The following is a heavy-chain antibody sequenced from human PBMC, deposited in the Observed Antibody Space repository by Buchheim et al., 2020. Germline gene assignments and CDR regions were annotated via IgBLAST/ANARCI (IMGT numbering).Heavy chain of an antibody. CDR3: ARHTSFWSGYPYYYYYYYMDV. CDR2: INHSGST. V-gene: IGHV4-34*01. Sequence: QVQLQQWGAGLLKPSETLSLTCAVYGGSFSGYYWSWIRQPPGKGLEWIGEINHSGSTNYNPSLKSRVTISVDTSKNQFSLKLSSVTAADTAVYYCARHTSFWSGYPYYYYYYYMDVWGKGTT. D-gene: IGHD3-3*01. J-gene: IGHJ6*03. CDR1: GGSFSGYY.